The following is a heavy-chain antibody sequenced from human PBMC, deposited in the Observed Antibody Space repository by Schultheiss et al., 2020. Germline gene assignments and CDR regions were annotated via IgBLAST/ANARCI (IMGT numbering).Heavy chain of an antibody. CDR3: AKDRAYSSLSLFDY. CDR2: IIPIFGTA. J-gene: IGHJ4*02. Sequence: SVKVSCKASGGTFSSYAISWVRQAPGQGLEWMGGIIPIFGTANYAQKFQGRVTITADESTSTAYMELSSLRSEDTAVYYCAKDRAYSSLSLFDYWGQGTLVTVSS. V-gene: IGHV1-69*13. CDR1: GGTFSSYA. D-gene: IGHD3-16*01.